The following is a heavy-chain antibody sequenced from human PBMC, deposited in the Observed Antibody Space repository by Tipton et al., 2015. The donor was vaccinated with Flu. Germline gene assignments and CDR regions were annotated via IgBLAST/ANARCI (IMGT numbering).Heavy chain of an antibody. J-gene: IGHJ4*02. CDR2: ISYDGSNK. CDR1: GFTFSSYG. CDR3: AKDAHLWFGEYYFDY. Sequence: SPRLSCAASGFTFSSYGMHWVRQAPGKGLEWVAVISYDGSNKYYADSVKGRFTISRDNSKNTLYLQMNSLRAEDTAVYYCAKDAHLWFGEYYFDYWGQGTLVTVSS. D-gene: IGHD3-10*01. V-gene: IGHV3-30*18.